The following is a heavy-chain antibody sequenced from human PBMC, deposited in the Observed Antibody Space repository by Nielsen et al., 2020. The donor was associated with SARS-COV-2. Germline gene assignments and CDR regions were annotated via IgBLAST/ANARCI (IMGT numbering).Heavy chain of an antibody. CDR2: IYWDDDK. CDR1: GFSLSTNGVG. D-gene: IGHD6-19*01. Sequence: SGPTLVKPTQTLTLTCTFSGFSLSTNGVGVGWIRQPPGKALEWLALIYWDDDKRYSPSLKSRLTITKDTSKNQVVLTMTNMDPVDTATYYCARVYSSGWYGDWFDPWGQGTLVTVSS. CDR3: ARVYSSGWYGDWFDP. J-gene: IGHJ5*02. V-gene: IGHV2-5*02.